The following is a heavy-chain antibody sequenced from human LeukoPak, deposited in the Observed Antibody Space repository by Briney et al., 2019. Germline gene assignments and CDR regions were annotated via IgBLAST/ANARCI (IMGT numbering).Heavy chain of an antibody. V-gene: IGHV6-1*01. CDR3: ARGHGEEDYYFDY. CDR2: TYYRAKWYN. J-gene: IGHJ4*02. Sequence: SQTLSLTCAISGDSLSSNSAAWNWIRQSPSRGLEWLGRTYYRAKWYNDYAVSVKSRITINPDTSKTQFSLQLNSVTPEDPAVYSCARGHGEEDYYFDYWGQGTLVTVSS. CDR1: GDSLSSNSAA. D-gene: IGHD4-17*01.